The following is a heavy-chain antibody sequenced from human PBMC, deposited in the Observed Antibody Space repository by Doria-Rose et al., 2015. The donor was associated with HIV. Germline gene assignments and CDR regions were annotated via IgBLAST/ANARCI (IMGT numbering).Heavy chain of an antibody. D-gene: IGHD3-10*01. J-gene: IGHJ6*03. CDR3: ARFRPSRGIYYSLDV. V-gene: IGHV4-4*09. CDR1: GGSISSYY. CDR2: IYSGGST. Sequence: KPAETLSLTCTVSGGSISSYYWNWIRQPPGKGLEWIGYIYSGGSTHYNSSLKSRVTISIDTSKNQFSLKLSSVTAADTAVYYCARFRPSRGIYYSLDVWGKGTTVTVSS.